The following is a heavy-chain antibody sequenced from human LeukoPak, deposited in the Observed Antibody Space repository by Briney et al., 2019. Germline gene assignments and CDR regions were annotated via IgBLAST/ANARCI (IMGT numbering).Heavy chain of an antibody. D-gene: IGHD1-26*01. V-gene: IGHV4-39*02. Sequence: PSETLSLTCTVSGGSINTNTYYWGWIRQPPGKGLEWIASINSRGRTYYNPSLTSRVTISADTSKNHFFLQLTSVTAADIAVCYCAREASGPSYYYYYMDVWGKGTTVTVSS. CDR2: INSRGRT. J-gene: IGHJ6*03. CDR3: AREASGPSYYYYYMDV. CDR1: GGSINTNTYY.